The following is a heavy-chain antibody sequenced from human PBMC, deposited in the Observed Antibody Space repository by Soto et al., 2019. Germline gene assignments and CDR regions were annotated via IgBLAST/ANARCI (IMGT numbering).Heavy chain of an antibody. D-gene: IGHD2-2*01. CDR1: GGTFSSYA. CDR2: IIPIFGTA. V-gene: IGHV1-69*05. J-gene: IGHJ6*02. CDR3: ARKDIVVVPAAKGYYYYGMDV. Sequence: SVKVSCKASGGTFSSYAISWVRQAPGQGLEWMGGIIPIFGTANYAQKFQGRVTITTDESTSTAYMELSSLRSEDTAVYYCARKDIVVVPAAKGYYYYGMDVWGQGTTVTVSS.